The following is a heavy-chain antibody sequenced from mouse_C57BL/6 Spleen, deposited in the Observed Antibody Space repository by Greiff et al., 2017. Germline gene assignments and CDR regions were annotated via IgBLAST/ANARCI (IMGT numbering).Heavy chain of an antibody. CDR2: INPSTGGT. J-gene: IGHJ2*01. D-gene: IGHD1-1*01. Sequence: EVQLQQSGPELVKPGASVKISCKASGYSFTGYYMNWVKQSPEKSLEWIGEINPSTGGTTYNQKFKAKATLTVDKSSSTAYMQLKSLTSEDSAVYYCARGGLRGYWGQGTTLTVSS. CDR3: ARGGLRGY. CDR1: GYSFTGYY. V-gene: IGHV1-42*01.